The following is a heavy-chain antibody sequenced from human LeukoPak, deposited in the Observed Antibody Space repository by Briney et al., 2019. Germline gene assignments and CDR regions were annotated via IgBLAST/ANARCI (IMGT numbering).Heavy chain of an antibody. CDR2: ISSSSSYI. D-gene: IGHD3-10*01. J-gene: IGHJ5*02. CDR3: ARDYGSGSYPYWFDP. CDR1: GFTSTSYS. V-gene: IGHV3-21*01. Sequence: GGTLRHSCAASGFTSTSYSMNRVRKSPRKGQDTPSSISSSSSYIYYADSVKGRFTISRDNAKNSLYLQMNSLRAEDTAVYYCARDYGSGSYPYWFDPWGQGTLVTVSS.